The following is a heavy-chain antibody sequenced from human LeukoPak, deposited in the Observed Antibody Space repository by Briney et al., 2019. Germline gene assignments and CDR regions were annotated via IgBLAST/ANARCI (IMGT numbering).Heavy chain of an antibody. CDR1: GFNFGSYG. Sequence: TGGSLRLSCAASGFNFGSYGMHWVRQAPGKGLEWVAFIRFDGTNKYYADSVKGRFTISRDNSKNTLYLQMNSLRAEDTAVYYCARGSKYNSRWSRNKWFDPWGQGTLVTVSS. CDR3: ARGSKYNSRWSRNKWFDP. V-gene: IGHV3-30*02. D-gene: IGHD6-13*01. J-gene: IGHJ5*02. CDR2: IRFDGTNK.